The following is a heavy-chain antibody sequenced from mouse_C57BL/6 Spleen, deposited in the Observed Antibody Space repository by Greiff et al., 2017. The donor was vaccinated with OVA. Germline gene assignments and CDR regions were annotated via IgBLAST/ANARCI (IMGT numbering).Heavy chain of an antibody. CDR2: INPGSGGT. CDR3: ARDGDYSNLFAY. J-gene: IGHJ3*01. D-gene: IGHD2-5*01. V-gene: IGHV1-54*01. CDR1: GYAFTNYL. Sequence: QVQLKQSGAELVRPGTSVKVSCKASGYAFTNYLIEWVKQRPGQGLEWIGVINPGSGGTNYNEKFKGKATLTADKSSSTAYMQLSSLTSEDSAVYFCARDGDYSNLFAYWGQGTLVTVSA.